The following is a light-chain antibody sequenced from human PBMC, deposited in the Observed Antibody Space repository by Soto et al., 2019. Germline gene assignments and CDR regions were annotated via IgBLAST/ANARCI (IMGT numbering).Light chain of an antibody. CDR2: SNN. V-gene: IGLV1-44*01. Sequence: QSVLTQPPSASGTPGQRVTISCSVSSSTIRSYTVNWYKQVPGTAPKLLIYSNNRRPSRVPDRFSGSKSVTSASLAISGLQSADEADYYCAALYDSLNGYVFGTGTKLTVL. J-gene: IGLJ1*01. CDR3: AALYDSLNGYV. CDR1: SSTIRSYT.